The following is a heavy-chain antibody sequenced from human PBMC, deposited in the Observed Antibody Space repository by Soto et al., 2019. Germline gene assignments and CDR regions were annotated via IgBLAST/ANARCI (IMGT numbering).Heavy chain of an antibody. D-gene: IGHD2-2*02. V-gene: IGHV3-30*03. J-gene: IGHJ6*02. CDR1: GFTLSSYG. CDR3: ARPASAIDYYYGMDV. Sequence: VRLSYVASGFTLSSYGMHWVRQAPGKGLEWVAVVSYDGTNKYYTDSVKGRFAISKDNSKDTLYLQMNSLRGEDTAVYYCARPASAIDYYYGMDVWGLGATVTVSS. CDR2: VSYDGTNK.